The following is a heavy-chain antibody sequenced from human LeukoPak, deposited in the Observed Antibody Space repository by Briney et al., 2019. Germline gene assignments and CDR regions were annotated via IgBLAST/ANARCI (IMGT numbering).Heavy chain of an antibody. J-gene: IGHJ5*02. V-gene: IGHV3-74*01. Sequence: GGSLTLSCAASGFTFSSYWMYWVRQAPRKGPVWVSRIYSDGSVTSYAASLKGRFPISRDHAKNTLPLQVHRLRLEDTAVVYWPKWEQGALDLWGQGILVTVSS. D-gene: IGHD1-26*01. CDR3: PKWEQGALDL. CDR1: GFTFSSYW. CDR2: IYSDGSVT.